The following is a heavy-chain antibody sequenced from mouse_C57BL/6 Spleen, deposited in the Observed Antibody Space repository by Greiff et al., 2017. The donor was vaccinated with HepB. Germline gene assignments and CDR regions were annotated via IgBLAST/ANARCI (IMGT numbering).Heavy chain of an antibody. Sequence: VQLQQPGAELVKPGASVKLSCKASGYTFTSYWMHWVKQRPGQGLEWIGMIHPNSGSTNYNEKFKSKATLTVDKSSSTAYMQRSSLTSEDSAVYYCARGNYDYDPWFAYWGQGTLVTVSA. D-gene: IGHD2-4*01. V-gene: IGHV1-64*01. J-gene: IGHJ3*01. CDR1: GYTFTSYW. CDR2: IHPNSGST. CDR3: ARGNYDYDPWFAY.